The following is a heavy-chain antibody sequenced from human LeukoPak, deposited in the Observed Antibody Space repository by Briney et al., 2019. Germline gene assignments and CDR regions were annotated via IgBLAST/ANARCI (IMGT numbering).Heavy chain of an antibody. CDR1: GFTFSSYA. Sequence: GGSLRLSCAASGFTFSSYAMSWVRQAPGKGLEWVAVIWYDGSNKYYADSVKGRFTISRDNSKNTLYLQMNSLRAEDTGVYYCARANYDILTGYHLPYYYYYMDVWGKGTTVTVSS. D-gene: IGHD3-9*01. CDR2: IWYDGSNK. V-gene: IGHV3-33*08. CDR3: ARANYDILTGYHLPYYYYYMDV. J-gene: IGHJ6*03.